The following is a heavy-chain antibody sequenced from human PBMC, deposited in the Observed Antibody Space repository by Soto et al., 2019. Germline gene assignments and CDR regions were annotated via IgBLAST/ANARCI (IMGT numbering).Heavy chain of an antibody. CDR1: GYTFTSYD. CDR2: MNPNSGNT. CDR3: ARAPRAVAATQVFYYFDY. D-gene: IGHD2-15*01. Sequence: GASVKVSCKASGYTFTSYDINWVRQATGQGLEWMGWMNPNSGNTGYAQKFQGRVTMTRNTSISTAYMELSSLRSEDTAVYYCARAPRAVAATQVFYYFDYWGQGTLVTVSS. J-gene: IGHJ4*02. V-gene: IGHV1-8*01.